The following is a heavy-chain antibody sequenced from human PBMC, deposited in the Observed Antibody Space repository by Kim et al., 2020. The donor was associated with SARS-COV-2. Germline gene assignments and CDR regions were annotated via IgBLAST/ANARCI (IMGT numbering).Heavy chain of an antibody. V-gene: IGHV5-10-1*01. D-gene: IGHD4-4*01. CDR2: IDPGDSQS. J-gene: IGHJ3*02. CDR3: TRPDDYSAFDI. Sequence: GESLKISCKASGYSFTNYWLSWVRQLPGKGLEWMGRIDPGDSQSNYSPSFQGHVTTSVDTSITTAYLQWSSLKASDTAMYYCTRPDDYSAFDIWGQGSMV. CDR1: GYSFTNYW.